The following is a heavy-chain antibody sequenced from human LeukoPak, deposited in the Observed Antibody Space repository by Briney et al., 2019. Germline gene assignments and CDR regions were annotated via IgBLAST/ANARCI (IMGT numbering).Heavy chain of an antibody. J-gene: IGHJ4*02. Sequence: PSETLSLTCAVYGGSFSGYYWSGIRQPPGKGLEWIGEINHSGSTNYNPSLKSRVTISVDTSKHQFSLKLSSGTAADTAVYYCAMGDSSAKPPFDYWGERTLVTVPS. D-gene: IGHD3-16*01. CDR2: INHSGST. CDR1: GGSFSGYY. CDR3: AMGDSSAKPPFDY. V-gene: IGHV4-34*01.